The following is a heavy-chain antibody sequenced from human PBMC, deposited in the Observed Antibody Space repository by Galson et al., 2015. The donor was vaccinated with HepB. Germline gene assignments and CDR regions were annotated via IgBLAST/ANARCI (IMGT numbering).Heavy chain of an antibody. CDR2: ISNDGSNK. J-gene: IGHJ3*02. CDR3: AREAYSSGRAGAFDI. CDR1: GLSIGDPH. V-gene: IGHV3-30*09. D-gene: IGHD6-19*01. Sequence: SLRLSCAGSGLSIGDPHMHWVRQAPGKGLEWVAVISNDGSNKHYVASVEGRFAISRDNSKNTLYLQLNSLRTEDAAVYHCAREAYSSGRAGAFDIWGQGTMVTVSS.